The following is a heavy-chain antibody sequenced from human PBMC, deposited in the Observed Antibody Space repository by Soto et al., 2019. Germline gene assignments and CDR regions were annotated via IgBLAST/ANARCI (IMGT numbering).Heavy chain of an antibody. J-gene: IGHJ4*02. CDR2: LSYDGNNI. D-gene: IGHD5-18*01. V-gene: IGHV3-30-3*01. CDR1: GFTFSNYA. Sequence: QVQLVESGGGVVQPGRSLRLSCAASGFTFSNYAIHWVRQAPGKGLEWVAVLSYDGNNIHYADSVKGRFTVSRDNSKNTQFLQMNSLRPEDTALYYCARGPIGDASMVTNYFDYWGQGTLVTVSS. CDR3: ARGPIGDASMVTNYFDY.